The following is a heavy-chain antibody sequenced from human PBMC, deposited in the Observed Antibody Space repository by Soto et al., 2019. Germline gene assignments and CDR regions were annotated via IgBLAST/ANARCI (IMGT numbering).Heavy chain of an antibody. CDR1: GYTFTGYY. V-gene: IGHV1-2*04. J-gene: IGHJ6*02. D-gene: IGHD6-13*01. CDR2: INPNSGGT. Sequence: ASVKVSCKASGYTFTGYYMHWVRQAPGQGLEWMGWINPNSGGTNYAQKFQGWVTMTRDTSISTAYMELSRLRSGDTAVYYCARVRAAAGKNYYYYGMDVWGQGTTVTVSS. CDR3: ARVRAAAGKNYYYYGMDV.